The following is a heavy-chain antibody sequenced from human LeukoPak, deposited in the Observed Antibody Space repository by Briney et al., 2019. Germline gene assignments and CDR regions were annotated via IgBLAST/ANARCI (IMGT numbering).Heavy chain of an antibody. CDR2: ISTNGGST. CDR3: AGGSSWYRGIDY. V-gene: IGHV3-64*01. J-gene: IGHJ4*02. Sequence: PGGSLRLSCAASGFTFSSYAMYWVRQAPGKGLEYVSAISTNGGSTYYANSVKGRFTISRDNSKNTLYLQMGSLRAEDMPVYYCAGGSSWYRGIDYWGQGTLVTVSS. CDR1: GFTFSSYA. D-gene: IGHD6-13*01.